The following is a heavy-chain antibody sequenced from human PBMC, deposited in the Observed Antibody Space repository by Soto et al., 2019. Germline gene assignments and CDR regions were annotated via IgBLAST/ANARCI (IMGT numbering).Heavy chain of an antibody. J-gene: IGHJ4*02. CDR3: AREDDGSGSFDY. D-gene: IGHD3-10*01. Sequence: QVQLVESGGGVVQPGRSLRLSCAASGFTFSSYGMHWVRQAPGKGLEWVAVIWYDGSNKYYADSVKGRFTISRDNSKNTLYLQMNSLRDEDTAVYYCAREDDGSGSFDYWGQGTLVTVSS. CDR1: GFTFSSYG. CDR2: IWYDGSNK. V-gene: IGHV3-33*01.